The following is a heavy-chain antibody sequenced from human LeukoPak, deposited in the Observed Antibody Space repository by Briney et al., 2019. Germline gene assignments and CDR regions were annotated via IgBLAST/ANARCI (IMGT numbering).Heavy chain of an antibody. D-gene: IGHD1-26*01. CDR2: ISAYNGNT. J-gene: IGHJ4*02. Sequence: ASVKVSCKASGYTFTSYGISWVRPAPGQGLEWMGWISAYNGNTNYAQKLQGRVTMTTDTSTSTAYMELRSLRSDDTAVYYCARTAPQKLKSGRGIDYWGQGTLVTVSS. CDR3: ARTAPQKLKSGRGIDY. CDR1: GYTFTSYG. V-gene: IGHV1-18*01.